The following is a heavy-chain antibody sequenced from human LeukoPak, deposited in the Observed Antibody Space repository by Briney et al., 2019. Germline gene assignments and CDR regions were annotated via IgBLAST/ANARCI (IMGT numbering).Heavy chain of an antibody. Sequence: GGSLRLSCAASGFTFSSYEMNWVRQAPGKGLEWVSYISSSGSTIYYADSVKGRFTVSRDNAKNSLYLQMNSLRAEDMAVYYCAKEDYYGSGGVDYWGQETLVTVSS. CDR2: ISSSGSTI. D-gene: IGHD3-10*01. CDR1: GFTFSSYE. J-gene: IGHJ4*02. V-gene: IGHV3-48*03. CDR3: AKEDYYGSGGVDY.